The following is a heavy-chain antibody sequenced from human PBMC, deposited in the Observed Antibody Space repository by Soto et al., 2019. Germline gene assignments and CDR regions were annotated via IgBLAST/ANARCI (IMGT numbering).Heavy chain of an antibody. Sequence: EVQLLESGGGLVQPGGSLRLSCAASGFIFSTYGMSWVRQAPGKGLDWVSGIRGSGGKTYYADSVKGRFTVSRDTAKNSLYLQMSGLRDEDRAVYYCARYYYDSSGYDGMDVWGQGTTVTVSS. D-gene: IGHD3-22*01. J-gene: IGHJ6*02. CDR1: GFIFSTYG. CDR2: IRGSGGKT. V-gene: IGHV3-23*01. CDR3: ARYYYDSSGYDGMDV.